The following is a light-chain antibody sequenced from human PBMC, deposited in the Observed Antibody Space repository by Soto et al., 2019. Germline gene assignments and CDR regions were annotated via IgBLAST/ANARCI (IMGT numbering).Light chain of an antibody. CDR2: GAS. V-gene: IGKV3-15*01. Sequence: EIVMTQSPATLSVSPGERATLSCRASQSGSANLAWYQQKSGQAPRLLIYGASTSATGVPARFSGSGSVTESTLPISCLQSEDLSVFYCKQYNIGTFTFGPGTKVDL. J-gene: IGKJ3*01. CDR3: KQYNIGTFT. CDR1: QSGSAN.